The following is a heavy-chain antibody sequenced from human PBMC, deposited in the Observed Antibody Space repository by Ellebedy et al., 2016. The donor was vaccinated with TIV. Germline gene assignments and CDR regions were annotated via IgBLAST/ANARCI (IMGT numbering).Heavy chain of an antibody. CDR3: ASGNYGGNSGWFNP. Sequence: ASVKVSXKASGYTFTSYDINWVRQATGQGLEWMGWMNPNSGNTGYAQKFQGRVTMTTDTSTSTAYMELSSLRSEDTAVYYCASGNYGGNSGWFNPWGQGTLVTVSS. D-gene: IGHD4-23*01. CDR2: MNPNSGNT. V-gene: IGHV1-8*01. J-gene: IGHJ5*02. CDR1: GYTFTSYD.